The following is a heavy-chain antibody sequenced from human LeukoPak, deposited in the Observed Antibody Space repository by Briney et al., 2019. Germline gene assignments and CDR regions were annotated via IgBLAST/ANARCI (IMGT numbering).Heavy chain of an antibody. J-gene: IGHJ4*02. Sequence: PSETLSLTCTVSGGSISSYSWSWIRQPPGKRLEWIGYIYNSGSTNYNPSLTSRVTVSVDTSKNQFSLKLSSVTAADTAVYYCARELGVATLHFDCWGQGILVTVSS. CDR2: IYNSGST. V-gene: IGHV4-59*01. CDR3: ARELGVATLHFDC. D-gene: IGHD2-21*02. CDR1: GGSISSYS.